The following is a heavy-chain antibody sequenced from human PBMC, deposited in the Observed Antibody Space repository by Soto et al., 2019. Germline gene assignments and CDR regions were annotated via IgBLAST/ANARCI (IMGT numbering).Heavy chain of an antibody. J-gene: IGHJ4*02. CDR1: GFTFSSYW. D-gene: IGHD4-17*01. CDR2: IKQDGSEK. Sequence: EVQLVESGGGLVQPGGSLRLSCAASGFTFSSYWMSWVRQAPGKGLEWVANIKQDGSEKYYVDSVKGRFTISRDNAKNSLDLQMNRLRAEDPAVYSCARDLASTTIPNYWGQGTLGTVSS. V-gene: IGHV3-7*04. CDR3: ARDLASTTIPNY.